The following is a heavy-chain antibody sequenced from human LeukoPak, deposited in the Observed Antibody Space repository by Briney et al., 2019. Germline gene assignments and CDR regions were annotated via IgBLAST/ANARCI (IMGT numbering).Heavy chain of an antibody. Sequence: ASVRVSCKASGGTLSSYAISWVGQAPGQGLEWMGGIIPIFGTANYAQKFQGRVTINTDESTSTAYMELSSLRSEDTSVYYCARLPRSDTYYYYMDVWGKGTTVTVSS. CDR3: ARLPRSDTYYYYMDV. V-gene: IGHV1-69*05. CDR1: GGTLSSYA. J-gene: IGHJ6*03. CDR2: IIPIFGTA.